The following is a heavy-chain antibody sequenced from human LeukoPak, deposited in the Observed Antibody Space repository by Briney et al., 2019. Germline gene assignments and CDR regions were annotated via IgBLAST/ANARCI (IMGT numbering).Heavy chain of an antibody. CDR1: GGSISSAAYY. J-gene: IGHJ4*02. V-gene: IGHV4-30-4*07. CDR2: INSSGST. CDR3: VRGEYYYHSGSLDS. D-gene: IGHD3-10*01. Sequence: APQTLSLTCTGSGGSISSAAYYWSWIRQPAGKGLEWIGYINSSGSTNYNPSLKSRVLISADTSKNQFSLKLSSVTAADTAFYYCVRGEYYYHSGSLDSWGQGTLVTVSS.